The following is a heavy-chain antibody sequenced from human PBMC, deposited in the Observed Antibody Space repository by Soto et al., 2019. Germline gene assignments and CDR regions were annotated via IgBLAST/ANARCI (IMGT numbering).Heavy chain of an antibody. Sequence: QVQLQQWGAGLLKPSETLSLTCAVYGGSFSGYYWSWIRQPPGKGLEWIGEINHSGSTNYNPSFKSRVTISVDTSKNQFSLKLSSVTAADTAVYYCAKGGVGGMDVWGQGTTVTVSS. J-gene: IGHJ6*02. V-gene: IGHV4-34*01. CDR1: GGSFSGYY. CDR3: AKGGVGGMDV. CDR2: INHSGST.